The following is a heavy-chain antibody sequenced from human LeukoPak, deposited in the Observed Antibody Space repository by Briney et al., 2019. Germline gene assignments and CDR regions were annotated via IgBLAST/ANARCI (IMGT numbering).Heavy chain of an antibody. CDR1: GGSISSYY. V-gene: IGHV4-59*01. Sequence: SETLSLTCTVSGGSISSYYWNWIRQPPGKGLEWVGNLFYRGSTNYNPSLKSRVTISVDLSKNQFSLKLSSVTAADTAVYYCARGGDEGFDYWGQGTLVTVSS. CDR2: LFYRGST. J-gene: IGHJ4*02. D-gene: IGHD5-24*01. CDR3: ARGGDEGFDY.